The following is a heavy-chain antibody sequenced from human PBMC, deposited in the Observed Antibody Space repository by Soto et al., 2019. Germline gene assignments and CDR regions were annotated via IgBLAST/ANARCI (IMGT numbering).Heavy chain of an antibody. CDR2: VYYSGGA. D-gene: IGHD2-15*01. J-gene: IGHJ5*01. V-gene: IGHV4-39*01. Sequence: PSETLSLTCAVSGVSIHNSHSFWAWIRQPPGKGLEFIGSVYYSGGANYNPSLKSRVTISVDTSKNQLSLRVNSVTAADTAVYYGGRVVEGATRHTDFDSWGQGTPVTVSS. CDR1: GVSIHNSHSF. CDR3: GRVVEGATRHTDFDS.